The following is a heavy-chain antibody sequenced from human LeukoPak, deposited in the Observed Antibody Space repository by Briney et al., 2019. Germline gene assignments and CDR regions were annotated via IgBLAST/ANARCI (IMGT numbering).Heavy chain of an antibody. Sequence: PGGSLRLSCAASGFTFSSYGMHCVRQAPGEGLEWGAFIRYEGSNKYYADSVKGRFTISRDNSKTTLYLQIKSLTAEDTAVYYCAKDFLYKGADDYWGQGTLVTVSS. D-gene: IGHD1-26*01. CDR3: AKDFLYKGADDY. J-gene: IGHJ4*02. CDR1: GFTFSSYG. V-gene: IGHV3-30*02. CDR2: IRYEGSNK.